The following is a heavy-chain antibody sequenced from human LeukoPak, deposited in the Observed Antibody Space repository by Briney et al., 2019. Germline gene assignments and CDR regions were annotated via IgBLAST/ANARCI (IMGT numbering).Heavy chain of an antibody. CDR1: GGSFSGYY. Sequence: SETLSLTCAVYGGSFSGYYWSWIRQPPGKGLEWIGEINHSGSTNYNPSLKSRVTISVDTSKNQFSLKLSSVTAADTAVYYCARGVAGITMFTFDYWGQGTLVTVSS. V-gene: IGHV4-34*01. D-gene: IGHD3-10*02. CDR2: INHSGST. J-gene: IGHJ4*02. CDR3: ARGVAGITMFTFDY.